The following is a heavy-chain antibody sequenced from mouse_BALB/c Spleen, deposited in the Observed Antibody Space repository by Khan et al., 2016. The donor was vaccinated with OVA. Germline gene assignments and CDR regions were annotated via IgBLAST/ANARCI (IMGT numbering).Heavy chain of an antibody. J-gene: IGHJ3*01. CDR2: IYPGIGNT. D-gene: IGHD4-1*01. CDR3: ARSGTGSFLY. Sequence: QVQLQQSGAELARPGASVKLSCKASGYTFTDYYINWVRPRTGQGLEWIGDIYPGIGNTYYNEKFKGKATLTAAQSSSTAYMQLSSLTSEDSAVYFCARSGTGSFLYWGQGTLVTVSA. V-gene: IGHV1-77*01. CDR1: GYTFTDYY.